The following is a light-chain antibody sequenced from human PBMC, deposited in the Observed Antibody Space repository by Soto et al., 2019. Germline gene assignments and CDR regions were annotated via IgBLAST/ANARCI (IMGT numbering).Light chain of an antibody. CDR2: EVS. V-gene: IGLV2-18*02. J-gene: IGLJ1*01. CDR1: SSDVGSYNR. CDR3: SSFTSSSTYV. Sequence: QSALTQPPSVSGSPGHAVAISCTGTSSDVGSYNRVAWYQQSPGTAPKLMICEVSNRPSGVPDRFSGSKSGNTASLTISGLQAEDEADYYCSSFTSSSTYVFGTGTKVTVL.